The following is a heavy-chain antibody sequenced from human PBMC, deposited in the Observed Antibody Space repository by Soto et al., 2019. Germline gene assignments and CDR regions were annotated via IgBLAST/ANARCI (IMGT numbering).Heavy chain of an antibody. Sequence: PGGSLRLSCAASGFTFSSYSMNWVRQAPGKGLEWVSSISSSSSYIYYADSVKGRFTISRDNAKNSLYLQMNSLRAEDTAVYYCARDNSRYDSQGSSTYYYYYYGMDVWGQGTTVTVSS. CDR3: ARDNSRYDSQGSSTYYYYYYGMDV. D-gene: IGHD3-3*01. V-gene: IGHV3-21*01. J-gene: IGHJ6*02. CDR1: GFTFSSYS. CDR2: ISSSSSYI.